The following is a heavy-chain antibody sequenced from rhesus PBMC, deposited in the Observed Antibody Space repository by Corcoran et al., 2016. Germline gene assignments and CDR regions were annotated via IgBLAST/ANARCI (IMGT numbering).Heavy chain of an antibody. D-gene: IGHD1-1-1*01. CDR2: IYGNIAVT. CDR1: VGSISGYY. V-gene: IGHV4-81*01. J-gene: IGHJ5-1*01. Sequence: QVQLQESGPGLVKPSETLSLTCAVSVGSISGYYWDWIRHSPGKGLEWIANIYGNIAVTIYNPSLKSRVTISKDTSKTQFSLELSSVTAADTALYYCARGINRFDVWGPGVLVTVSS. CDR3: ARGINRFDV.